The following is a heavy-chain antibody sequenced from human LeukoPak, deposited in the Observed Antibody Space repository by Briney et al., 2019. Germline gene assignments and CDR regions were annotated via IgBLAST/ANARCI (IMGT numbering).Heavy chain of an antibody. CDR3: ARGRNYYMDV. CDR1: GGSISSYY. CDR2: IYYSGST. Sequence: SETLSLTCTVSGGSISSYYWSWIRQPPGKGLEWIGYIYYSGSTNYNPSLKSRVTISVDTSKNQFSLKLSSATAADTAVYYCARGRNYYMDVWGKGTTVTVSS. V-gene: IGHV4-59*01. J-gene: IGHJ6*03.